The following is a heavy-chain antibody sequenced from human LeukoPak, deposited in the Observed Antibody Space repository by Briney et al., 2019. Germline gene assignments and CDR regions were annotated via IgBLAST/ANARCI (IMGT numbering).Heavy chain of an antibody. D-gene: IGHD5-18*01. CDR3: ARDGDSVMVEFDY. Sequence: ASVTVSLTCSVYTVTDYNLYWGRHAPGQGEGRMGWIYPNNAATNYAQKFQGRVTMTRDTSISTAYMELSRLRSDDTAVYYCARDGDSVMVEFDYWGQGTLVTVSS. J-gene: IGHJ4*02. V-gene: IGHV1-2*02. CDR1: VYTVTDYN. CDR2: IYPNNAAT.